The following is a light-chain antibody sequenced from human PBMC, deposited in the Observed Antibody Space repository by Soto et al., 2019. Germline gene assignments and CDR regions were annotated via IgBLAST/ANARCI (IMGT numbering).Light chain of an antibody. CDR3: CSYAGSSTFYV. V-gene: IGLV2-23*02. Sequence: QSVLTQPASVSGSPGQSITISCTGTSSDVGTYDLVSWYQQHPGKAPKLMIYEVSERPSGVSNRFSGSKSGNTASLTISGLQAEDEADYYCCSYAGSSTFYVLGTGTKVTVL. CDR2: EVS. J-gene: IGLJ1*01. CDR1: SSDVGTYDL.